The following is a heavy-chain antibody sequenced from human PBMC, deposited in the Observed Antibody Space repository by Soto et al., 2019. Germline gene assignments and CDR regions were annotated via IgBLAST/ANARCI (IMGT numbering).Heavy chain of an antibody. V-gene: IGHV4-59*08. CDR2: IYNSGST. CDR1: GASINDYC. J-gene: IGHJ6*02. CDR3: AANLWQRAMHV. D-gene: IGHD3-16*01. Sequence: QVQLQESGPGLVKPSETLSLTCTVSGASINDYCWSWIRQSPGKRLEWIGFIYNSGSTRYNPSLESRATISVDSSKSQISLNLNSVSAADTAVYYCAANLWQRAMHVWGQGTTVAVSS.